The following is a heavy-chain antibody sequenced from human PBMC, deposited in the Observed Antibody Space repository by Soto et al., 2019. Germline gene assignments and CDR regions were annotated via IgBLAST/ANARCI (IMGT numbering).Heavy chain of an antibody. CDR1: GGSMRGYS. CDR3: ARVAMENYHDMWSGSTSSALDV. J-gene: IGHJ6*02. D-gene: IGHD3-3*01. V-gene: IGHV4-59*13. Sequence: SETLSLTCKVSGGSMRGYSWSWIRQTPGEGLEWIGYVSHSGRTDYSPSLKNRVTISLDMSKNHFALHVNSVDPADTAVYYCARVAMENYHDMWSGSTSSALDVWGQGTTVTVS. CDR2: VSHSGRT.